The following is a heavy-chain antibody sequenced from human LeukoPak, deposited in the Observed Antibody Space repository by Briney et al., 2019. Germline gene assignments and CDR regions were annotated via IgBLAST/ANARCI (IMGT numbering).Heavy chain of an antibody. Sequence: AETLSLTCTVSGGSISSSSYYWGWIPQPPGQGLEWIGSIYYSGSTYYDPSLKSRVTISVDTSKNQFSLKLSSVTAADTAVYYCARESTRPRRFDPWGQGTLVTVSS. CDR1: GGSISSSSYY. CDR3: ARESTRPRRFDP. D-gene: IGHD3-10*01. J-gene: IGHJ5*02. CDR2: IYYSGST. V-gene: IGHV4-39*01.